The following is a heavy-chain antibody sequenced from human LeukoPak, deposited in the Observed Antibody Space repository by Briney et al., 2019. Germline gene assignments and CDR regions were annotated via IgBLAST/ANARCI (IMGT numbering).Heavy chain of an antibody. CDR2: IYHSGST. D-gene: IGHD6-19*01. CDR3: HARTDSSGWYGDYFDY. Sequence: PSETLSLTCAVSGGSISSSNWWSWVRQPPGKGLEWFGEIYHSGSTNYNPSLKSRVTISVDKSKNQFSLKLSSVTAADTAVYYCHARTDSSGWYGDYFDYWGQGTLVTVSS. CDR1: GGSISSSNW. V-gene: IGHV4-4*02. J-gene: IGHJ4*02.